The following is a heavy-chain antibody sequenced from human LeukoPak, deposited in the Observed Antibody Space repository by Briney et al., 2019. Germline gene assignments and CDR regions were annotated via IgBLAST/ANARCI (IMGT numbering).Heavy chain of an antibody. D-gene: IGHD4-23*01. V-gene: IGHV3-30*13. CDR2: IPYDGSNK. J-gene: IGHJ4*02. Sequence: GGSLRLSCAASGFTFRSYWMTWVRQAPGKGLEWVAVIPYDGSNKYYADSVKGRFTISRENSKNRLYLQMNSLRAEDTAVYYCARAEGYGGELDSWGQGTLVTVSS. CDR1: GFTFRSYW. CDR3: ARAEGYGGELDS.